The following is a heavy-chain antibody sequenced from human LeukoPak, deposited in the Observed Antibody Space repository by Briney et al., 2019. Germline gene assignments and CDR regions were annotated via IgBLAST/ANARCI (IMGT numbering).Heavy chain of an antibody. V-gene: IGHV3-33*03. D-gene: IGHD6-25*01. J-gene: IGHJ4*02. Sequence: PGGSLLLSCAAAGFTFSDYGMQGGRPAPGKGLECLSVIWSGGSIADYAESVRGRFTISRDNSKNTVYLQMNSLRAEDTAIYFCTRVATAGTWTDYWGQGTLVTVSS. CDR3: TRVATAGTWTDY. CDR1: GFTFSDYG. CDR2: IWSGGSIA.